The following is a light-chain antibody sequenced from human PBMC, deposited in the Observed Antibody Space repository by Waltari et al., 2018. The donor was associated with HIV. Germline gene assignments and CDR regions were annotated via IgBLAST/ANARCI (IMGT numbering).Light chain of an antibody. CDR1: TSDVGGYRY. CDR2: DVS. V-gene: IGLV2-8*01. Sequence: QSALTQPPSASGSPGQSVTISCTGTTSDVGGYRYVSWYQHHPGKAPKLIIYDVSKRPPGVPDRFSGSKSGNTASLTVSGLQADDEADYYCKSYAGSNNPYVFGTGTKVTVL. CDR3: KSYAGSNNPYV. J-gene: IGLJ1*01.